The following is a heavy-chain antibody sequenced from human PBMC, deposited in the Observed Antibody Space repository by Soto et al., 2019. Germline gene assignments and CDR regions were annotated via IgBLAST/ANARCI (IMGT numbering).Heavy chain of an antibody. CDR1: GGSFSGYY. Sequence: QVQLQQWGAGLLKPSETLSLTCAVYGGSFSGYYWSWIRQPPGKGLEWIGEINHSGSTNYNPSLKCRVTISVDTSKNQFSLKLSSVTAADTAVYYCARAGSIFGVVSFDYWGQGTLVTVSS. D-gene: IGHD3-3*01. CDR2: INHSGST. V-gene: IGHV4-34*01. CDR3: ARAGSIFGVVSFDY. J-gene: IGHJ4*02.